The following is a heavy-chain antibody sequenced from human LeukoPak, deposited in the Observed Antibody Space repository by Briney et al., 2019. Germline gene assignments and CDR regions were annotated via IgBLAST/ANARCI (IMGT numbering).Heavy chain of an antibody. Sequence: GGSLRLSCAASGFTVSSNYMSWVRQAPGKGLEWVSVIYSGGSTYYADSVKGRFTISRDNSKNTLYLQMNSLRAEDTAVYYCARDLWRYYYGSGSYYNENWFDPWGQGTLVTVSS. CDR2: IYSGGST. V-gene: IGHV3-66*01. D-gene: IGHD3-10*01. CDR3: ARDLWRYYYGSGSYYNENWFDP. CDR1: GFTVSSNY. J-gene: IGHJ5*02.